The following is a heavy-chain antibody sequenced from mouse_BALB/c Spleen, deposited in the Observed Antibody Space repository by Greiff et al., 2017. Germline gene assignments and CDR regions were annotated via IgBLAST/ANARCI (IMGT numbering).Heavy chain of an antibody. Sequence: EVKLQESGPDLVKPSQSLSLTCTVTGYSITSGYSWPWIRQFPGNKLEWMGYIHYSGSTNYNPSLKSRISITRDTSKNQFFLQLNSVTTEDTATYYCARGGFITKAMDYWGQGTSVTVSS. CDR1: GYSITSGYS. CDR3: ARGGFITKAMDY. CDR2: IHYSGST. V-gene: IGHV3-1*02. J-gene: IGHJ4*01. D-gene: IGHD1-1*01.